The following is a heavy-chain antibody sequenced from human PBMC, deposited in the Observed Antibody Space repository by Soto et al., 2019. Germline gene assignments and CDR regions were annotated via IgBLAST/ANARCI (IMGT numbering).Heavy chain of an antibody. CDR2: IYYSGST. J-gene: IGHJ4*02. V-gene: IGHV4-59*01. CDR1: GGSISSYY. Sequence: QVQLQESGPGLVKPSETLSLTCTVSGGSISSYYWSWIRQPPGKGLEWIGYIYYSGSTNYNPSLKSRVTISVDTSKNQFSLKLSSVTAADTAVYYCAISMVRGNNYFDYWGQGTLVTVSS. CDR3: AISMVRGNNYFDY. D-gene: IGHD3-10*01.